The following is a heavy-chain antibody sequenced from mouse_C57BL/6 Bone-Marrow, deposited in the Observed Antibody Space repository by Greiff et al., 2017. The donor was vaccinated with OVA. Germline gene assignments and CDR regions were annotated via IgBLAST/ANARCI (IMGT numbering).Heavy chain of an antibody. CDR2: ISSGGDYI. V-gene: IGHV5-9-1*02. D-gene: IGHD2-4*01. CDR3: TRDGDYPYFDY. Sequence: EVKLVESGEGLVKPGGSLKLSCAASGFTFSSYAMSWVRQTPEKRLEWVAYISSGGDYIYYADTVKGRFTISRDNARNTLYLQMSSLKSEDTAMYYCTRDGDYPYFDYWGQGTTLTVSS. CDR1: GFTFSSYA. J-gene: IGHJ2*01.